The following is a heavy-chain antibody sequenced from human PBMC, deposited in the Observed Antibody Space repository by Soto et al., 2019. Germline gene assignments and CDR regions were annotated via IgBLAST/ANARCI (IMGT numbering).Heavy chain of an antibody. CDR2: IKSKTDGGTT. CDR3: TTEVFLDGYNWWETRYGMDV. CDR1: GFTFSNAW. Sequence: PGGSLRLSCAASGFTFSNAWRNWARQAPGKGLEWVGRIKSKTDGGTTDYAAPVKGRFTVSRDDSKNTLYLQMNSLKTEDTAVYYCTTEVFLDGYNWWETRYGMDVWGQGTTVTVSS. D-gene: IGHD5-12*01. V-gene: IGHV3-15*07. J-gene: IGHJ6*02.